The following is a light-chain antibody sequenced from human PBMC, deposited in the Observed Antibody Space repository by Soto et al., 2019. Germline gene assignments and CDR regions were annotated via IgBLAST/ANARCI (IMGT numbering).Light chain of an antibody. V-gene: IGKV3D-15*01. CDR3: QQYNDWPLT. J-gene: IGKJ4*01. CDR2: GAS. Sequence: EIGLPQSPATLSLSPGERATLSCRASQSVSSYLAWYQQKPGQAPRLLIYGASSRATGIPDRFSGSGSGTDFTLTISSLQSEDFAVYYCQQYNDWPLTFGGGTKVDI. CDR1: QSVSSY.